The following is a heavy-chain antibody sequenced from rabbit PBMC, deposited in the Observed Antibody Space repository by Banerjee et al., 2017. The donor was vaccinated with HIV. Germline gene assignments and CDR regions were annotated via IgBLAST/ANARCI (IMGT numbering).Heavy chain of an antibody. CDR3: ARDLAGVIGWNFGL. J-gene: IGHJ4*01. D-gene: IGHD4-1*01. Sequence: SGFSFSSSYYMCWVRQAPGKGLEWIACIYGGSSGSSHYATWAKGRFTISKMPSTTVTLQMTSMTAADTATYFCARDLAGVIGWNFGLWGPGTLVTVS. CDR1: GFSFSSSYY. V-gene: IGHV1S40*01. CDR2: IYGGSSGSS.